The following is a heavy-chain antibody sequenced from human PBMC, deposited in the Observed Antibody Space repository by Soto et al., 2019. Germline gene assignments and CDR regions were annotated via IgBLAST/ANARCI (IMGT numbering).Heavy chain of an antibody. V-gene: IGHV3-33*01. J-gene: IGHJ4*02. Sequence: GGALRLSCAASGFTFSSYGMHWVRQAPGKGLEWVAVIWYDGSNKYYADSVKGRFTISRDNSKNTLYLQMNSLGAEDTAVYYCARDAVFWNWNAWYFDYWGQGTLVTVSS. D-gene: IGHD1-1*01. CDR2: IWYDGSNK. CDR3: ARDAVFWNWNAWYFDY. CDR1: GFTFSSYG.